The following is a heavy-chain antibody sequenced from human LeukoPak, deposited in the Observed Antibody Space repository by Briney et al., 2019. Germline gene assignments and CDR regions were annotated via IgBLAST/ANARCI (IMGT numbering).Heavy chain of an antibody. CDR3: ARHRRDGYNFFDW. CDR2: IYYTGST. CDR1: GGSISNYF. J-gene: IGHJ4*02. D-gene: IGHD5-24*01. V-gene: IGHV4-59*01. Sequence: PSETLSLTCSVSGGSISNYFWSWMRQPPGKGLEWIGYIYYTGSTKYNPALKSRVTISLDMSKNQFSLKLNSVTAADTAVYYCARHRRDGYNFFDWWGQGALVTVSS.